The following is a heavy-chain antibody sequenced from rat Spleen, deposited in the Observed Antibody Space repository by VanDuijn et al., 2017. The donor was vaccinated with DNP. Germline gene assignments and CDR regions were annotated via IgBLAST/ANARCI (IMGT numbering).Heavy chain of an antibody. CDR3: AQEGLGLSFAY. CDR2: INTDGGNT. V-gene: IGHV5-58*01. Sequence: EVQLVETGGGLVQPGRSLKLSCVASGFTFSSYWMFWIRQAPGKGLEWVSSINTDGGNTYYPDSVKGRFTNSRDNAENTVYLQLNSLRSEDTATYYCAQEGLGLSFAYWGQGALVTVSS. J-gene: IGHJ3*01. CDR1: GFTFSSYW.